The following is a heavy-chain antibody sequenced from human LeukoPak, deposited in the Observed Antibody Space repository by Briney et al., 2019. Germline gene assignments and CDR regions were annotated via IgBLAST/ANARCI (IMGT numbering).Heavy chain of an antibody. Sequence: GASVKVSCKASGYTFTGYYMHWVRQAPGQGLEWMGWINPNSGGTNYAQKFQGWVTMTRDTSISTAYMELSRLRSDDTAVYYCARDLRITMVRGDSPGGMDVWGQGTTVTVSS. V-gene: IGHV1-2*04. CDR2: INPNSGGT. J-gene: IGHJ6*02. CDR3: ARDLRITMVRGDSPGGMDV. CDR1: GYTFTGYY. D-gene: IGHD3-10*01.